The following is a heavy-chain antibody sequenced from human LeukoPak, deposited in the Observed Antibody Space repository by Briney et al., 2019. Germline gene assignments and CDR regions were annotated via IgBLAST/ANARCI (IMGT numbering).Heavy chain of an antibody. V-gene: IGHV1-18*04. CDR2: ISAYNGNT. J-gene: IGHJ4*02. CDR3: ARDPYGSGSYYNSLFEY. Sequence: ASVKVSCKASGYTFTSYGISWVRQAPGQGLEWMGWISAYNGNTNYAQELQGRVTMTTDTSTSTAYMELRSLRSDDTAVCYCARDPYGSGSYYNSLFEYWGQGTLVTVSS. CDR1: GYTFTSYG. D-gene: IGHD3-10*01.